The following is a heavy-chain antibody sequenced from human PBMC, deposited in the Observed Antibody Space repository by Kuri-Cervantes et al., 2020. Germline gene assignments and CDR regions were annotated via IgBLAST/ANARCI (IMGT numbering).Heavy chain of an antibody. CDR3: ARETKNYYDSSGYYFH. CDR1: GFAFSSYW. D-gene: IGHD3-22*01. V-gene: IGHV3-7*01. Sequence: LSLTCAASGFAFSSYWMSWVRQAPGKGLEWVANIKQDGSEKYYVDSVKGRFTISRDNAKNSLYLQMNSLRAEDTAVYYCARETKNYYDSSGYYFHWGQGTLVTVSS. J-gene: IGHJ4*02. CDR2: IKQDGSEK.